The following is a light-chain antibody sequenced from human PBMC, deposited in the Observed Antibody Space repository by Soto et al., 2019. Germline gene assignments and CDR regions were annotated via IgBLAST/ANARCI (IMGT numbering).Light chain of an antibody. Sequence: QSALTQPASVSGYPGQSITISCTGTSSDVGSYNLVSWYQQHPGKAPKLMSYEGSKRPSGVSNRFSGSKSGNTASLTISGLQAEDEADYYCCSYAGSSTPVVFGGGTKLTVL. CDR1: SSDVGSYNL. V-gene: IGLV2-23*01. J-gene: IGLJ2*01. CDR2: EGS. CDR3: CSYAGSSTPVV.